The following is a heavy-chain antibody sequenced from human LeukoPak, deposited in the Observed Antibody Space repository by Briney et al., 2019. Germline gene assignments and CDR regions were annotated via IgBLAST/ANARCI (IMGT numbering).Heavy chain of an antibody. V-gene: IGHV3-23*01. J-gene: IGHJ3*02. D-gene: IGHD3-10*01. CDR2: ISGSGGST. Sequence: GGSLRLSCAASGFTFSSYVMSWVRQAPGKGPEWVSGISGSGGSTYYADSVKGRFTISRDNSKNTLYLQMNNLRAVDTAVYYCAKGPSGSYYGFDIWGQGTMVSVSS. CDR1: GFTFSSYV. CDR3: AKGPSGSYYGFDI.